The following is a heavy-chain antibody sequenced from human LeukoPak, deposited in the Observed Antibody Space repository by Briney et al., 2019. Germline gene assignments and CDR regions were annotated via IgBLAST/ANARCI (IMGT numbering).Heavy chain of an antibody. D-gene: IGHD1-26*01. V-gene: IGHV4-59*10. Sequence: AETLSLTCAVSGGSISSYCWSWIRQPAGKGLEWIGRIYTGGSTNYNPSLKSRVTTSLDTSNNHFSLKLSSGTAADTAVYYCGRTGSHDAFDIWGQGTMVTVCS. CDR3: GRTGSHDAFDI. CDR1: GGSISSYC. CDR2: IYTGGST. J-gene: IGHJ3*02.